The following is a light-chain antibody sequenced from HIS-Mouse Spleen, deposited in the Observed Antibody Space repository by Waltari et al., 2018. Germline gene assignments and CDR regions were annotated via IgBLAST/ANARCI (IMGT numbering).Light chain of an antibody. Sequence: QSALTQPRSVSGSPGQSVTISCTGTSSDVGGYNYVSWYQQHPGKAPKLMIYDVSKGPSGVPDRFSGSKSGNTASLTISGLQAEDEADYYCCSYAGSYTFEVVFGGGTKLTVL. CDR2: DVS. V-gene: IGLV2-11*01. CDR1: SSDVGGYNY. J-gene: IGLJ2*01. CDR3: CSYAGSYTFEVV.